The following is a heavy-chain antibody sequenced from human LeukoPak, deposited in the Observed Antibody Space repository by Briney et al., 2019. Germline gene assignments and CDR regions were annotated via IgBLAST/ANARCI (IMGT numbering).Heavy chain of an antibody. Sequence: ASVKVSCKASGYIFTSYYIHWVRQAPGQGLEWMGIINPSGGSTGYAQKFQGRVTMTRDTSISTAYMELSRLRSDDTAVYYCARDLVAAAGHYYYYMDVWGKGTTVTVSS. V-gene: IGHV1-46*01. CDR1: GYIFTSYY. J-gene: IGHJ6*03. CDR3: ARDLVAAAGHYYYYMDV. CDR2: INPSGGST. D-gene: IGHD6-13*01.